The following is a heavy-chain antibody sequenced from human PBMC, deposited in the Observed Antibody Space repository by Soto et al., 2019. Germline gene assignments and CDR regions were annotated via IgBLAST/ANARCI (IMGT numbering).Heavy chain of an antibody. CDR2: ISGGGETI. J-gene: IGHJ4*02. V-gene: IGHV3-11*01. D-gene: IGHD3-10*01. CDR1: GFIFSDLY. Sequence: GGSLRLSCAASGFIFSDLYMAWIRQAPGKGLEWLSYISGGGETIHYADSVKGRFTVSRDNARRSLYLQMNSLRAEDTAVYYCASDPYYYASGYWGQGTLVTVSS. CDR3: ASDPYYYASGY.